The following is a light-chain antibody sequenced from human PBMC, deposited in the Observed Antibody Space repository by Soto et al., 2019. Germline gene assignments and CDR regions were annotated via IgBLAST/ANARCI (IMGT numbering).Light chain of an antibody. CDR1: QSVSSY. CDR2: GAS. Sequence: EIVMTQSPATLSVSPGERATLSCRASQSVSSYLAWYQQKPGQAPRLLIYGASNRATGIPARFSGSGSGTDFTLTISSLESEDFAVYYCQHYNNWPRTFGQGTKVEIK. V-gene: IGKV3-15*01. J-gene: IGKJ1*01. CDR3: QHYNNWPRT.